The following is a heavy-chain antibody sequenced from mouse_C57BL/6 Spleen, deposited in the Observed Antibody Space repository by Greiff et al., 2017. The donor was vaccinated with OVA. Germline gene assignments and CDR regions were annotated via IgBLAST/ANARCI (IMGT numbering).Heavy chain of an antibody. CDR1: GYTFTSYW. J-gene: IGHJ4*01. CDR3: ARYGSRRDAMDY. V-gene: IGHV1-69*01. CDR2: IDPSDSYT. D-gene: IGHD1-1*01. Sequence: QVQLQQPGAELVMPGASVKLSCKASGYTFTSYWMHWVKQRPGQGLEWIGEIDPSDSYTNYNQKFKGNSTLTVDKSSSTAYMQLSSLTSEDSAVYYCARYGSRRDAMDYWGQGTSVTVSS.